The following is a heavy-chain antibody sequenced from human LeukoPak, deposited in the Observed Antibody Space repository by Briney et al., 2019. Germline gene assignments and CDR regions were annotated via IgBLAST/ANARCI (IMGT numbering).Heavy chain of an antibody. J-gene: IGHJ5*02. Sequence: KSSETLSLTCTVSGGSISGYYWSWIRQPAGKGLEWIGRIFTDGGTSYNPSLKSRVTMSVDTSKNQFSLKLRSVTAADTAVYYCTKEPSPWGQGTLVTVSS. CDR1: GGSISGYY. V-gene: IGHV4-4*07. CDR3: TKEPSP. CDR2: IFTDGGT.